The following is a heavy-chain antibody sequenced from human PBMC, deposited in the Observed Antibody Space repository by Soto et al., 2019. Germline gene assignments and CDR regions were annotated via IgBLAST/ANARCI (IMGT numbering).Heavy chain of an antibody. Sequence: GGSLRLSCAASGFTFSSYSMNWVRQAPGKGLEWVSSISSSSSYIYYADSVKGRFTISRDNAKNSLYLQMNSLRAEDTAVYYCARDINYGDYLGNYYYYYGMDVWGQGTTVTVSS. J-gene: IGHJ6*02. V-gene: IGHV3-21*01. D-gene: IGHD4-17*01. CDR2: ISSSSSYI. CDR3: ARDINYGDYLGNYYYYYGMDV. CDR1: GFTFSSYS.